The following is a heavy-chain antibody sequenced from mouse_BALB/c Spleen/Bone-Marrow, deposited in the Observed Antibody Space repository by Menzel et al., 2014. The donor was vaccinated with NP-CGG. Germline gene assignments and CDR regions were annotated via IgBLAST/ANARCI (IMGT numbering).Heavy chain of an antibody. V-gene: IGHV14-3*02. Sequence: EVQLQQSGAELVKPGASVKLSCTASGFNIKDTYMHWVKQRPEQGLEWIGRIDPANGNTKYDPKFQGKATITADTSSNTAYLQLSSLTSEDTAVYYCARKGYRYDGESAVDYWGQGTSVTVSS. D-gene: IGHD2-14*01. CDR3: ARKGYRYDGESAVDY. J-gene: IGHJ4*01. CDR1: GFNIKDTY. CDR2: IDPANGNT.